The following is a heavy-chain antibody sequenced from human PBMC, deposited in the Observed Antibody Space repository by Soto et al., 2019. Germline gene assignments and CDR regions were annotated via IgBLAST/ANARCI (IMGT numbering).Heavy chain of an antibody. Sequence: QVQLVQSGAEVKKPGASVKVSCKASGYTFTSYGINWVRQATGQGLEWMGWMTTNSGNTGYAQKFQGRVTMTRNTSISTAYMVLSSLTSEDTAVYYCAREISGSYRFDYWGQGTLVTVSS. CDR1: GYTFTSYG. D-gene: IGHD1-26*01. V-gene: IGHV1-8*01. J-gene: IGHJ4*02. CDR3: AREISGSYRFDY. CDR2: MTTNSGNT.